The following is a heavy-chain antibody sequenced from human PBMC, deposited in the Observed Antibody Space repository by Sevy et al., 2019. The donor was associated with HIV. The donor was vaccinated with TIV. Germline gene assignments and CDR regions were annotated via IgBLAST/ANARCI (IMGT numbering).Heavy chain of an antibody. CDR1: GVSFSDYY. Sequence: SETLSLTCAVSGVSFSDYYWAWIRQPPGKGLEWIGEVSQSGSANYSPSLRSRVIMSLDTSNNHFSLKLTSVTAADTAVYYCARGPLFSPVYCSGGTCPTIDYWSQGTLVTVSS. CDR2: VSQSGSA. J-gene: IGHJ4*02. CDR3: ARGPLFSPVYCSGGTCPTIDY. V-gene: IGHV4-34*01. D-gene: IGHD2-15*01.